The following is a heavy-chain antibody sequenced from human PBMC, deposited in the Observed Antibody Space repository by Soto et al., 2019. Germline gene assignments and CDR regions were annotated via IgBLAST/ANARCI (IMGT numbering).Heavy chain of an antibody. J-gene: IGHJ5*02. V-gene: IGHV2-5*02. CDR1: GFSHSTSGVG. D-gene: IGHD7-27*01. CDR3: AHRQVWGRSPFDP. Sequence: SGPTLVNPTQTLTLTCTFSGFSHSTSGVGVGWIRQPPGKALEWLALIYWDDDKRYSPSLKSTLTITKDTSTNQVALTKTNMDPVDTATYYCAHRQVWGRSPFDPWGQGTLVTVSS. CDR2: IYWDDDK.